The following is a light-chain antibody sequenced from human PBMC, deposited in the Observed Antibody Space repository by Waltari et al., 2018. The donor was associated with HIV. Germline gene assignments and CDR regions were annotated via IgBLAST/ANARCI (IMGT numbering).Light chain of an antibody. Sequence: DIQMTQSQSSLSASVGDRVTITCRASQSISTYLNWYQQKPGKAPKPLIYAASKLQSGVPSRFSGSGSGTDFTLTISSLQPEDSATYYCQQNYITPLTFGGGAKVEIK. V-gene: IGKV1-39*01. J-gene: IGKJ4*01. CDR2: AAS. CDR1: QSISTY. CDR3: QQNYITPLT.